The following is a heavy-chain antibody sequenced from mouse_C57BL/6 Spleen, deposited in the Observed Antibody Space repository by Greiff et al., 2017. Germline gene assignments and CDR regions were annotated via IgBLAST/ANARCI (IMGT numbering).Heavy chain of an antibody. CDR1: GYSITSGYY. J-gene: IGHJ3*01. D-gene: IGHD1-2*01. Sequence: EVKVEESGPGLVKPSQSLSLTCSVTGYSITSGYYWNWIRQFPGNKLEWMGYISYDGSNNYNPSLKNRISITRDTSKNQFFLKLNSVTTEDTATYYCARARGYGFAYWGQGTLVTVSA. CDR3: ARARGYGFAY. CDR2: ISYDGSN. V-gene: IGHV3-6*01.